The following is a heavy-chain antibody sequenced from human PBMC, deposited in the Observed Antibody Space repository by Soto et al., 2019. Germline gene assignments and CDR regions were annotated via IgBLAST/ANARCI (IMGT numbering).Heavy chain of an antibody. CDR2: VSSDGGFT. Sequence: QVQLLESGGGLVEPGGSLRLSCEASGFTFSDYYMRWIRQVPGRGLECLSYVSSDGGFTHYADSVQGRFTISRDNTKNSLFLEMKGLRAEDTALYFCARDPMGRGVPLDYWGPGTLVTVSS. CDR3: ARDPMGRGVPLDY. CDR1: GFTFSDYY. J-gene: IGHJ4*02. D-gene: IGHD3-10*01. V-gene: IGHV3-11*06.